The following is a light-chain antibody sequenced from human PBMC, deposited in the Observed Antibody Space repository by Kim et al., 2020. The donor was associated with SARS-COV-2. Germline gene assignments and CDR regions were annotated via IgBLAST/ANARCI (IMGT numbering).Light chain of an antibody. V-gene: IGKV1-8*01. J-gene: IGKJ4*01. CDR2: AAS. CDR3: QQYYHYPLT. CDR1: QDITNY. Sequence: AIRITQSPSSLSAFTGDRVTITCRASQDITNYLAWYQQKPGKAPKVLIYAASTLQSGVPSRFSGSGSGTDFTLTIRNLQSEDLATYYCQQYYHYPLTFAGGTKVDIK.